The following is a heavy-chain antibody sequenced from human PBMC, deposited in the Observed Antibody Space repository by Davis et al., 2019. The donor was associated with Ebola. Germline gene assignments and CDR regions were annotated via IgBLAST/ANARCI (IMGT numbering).Heavy chain of an antibody. CDR2: IRQDGSDR. CDR1: GFIFSNYD. CDR3: TRFSRGDLENY. V-gene: IGHV3-7*01. Sequence: GESLKISCGASGFIFSNYDMFWVRQAPGKGLEWVANIRQDGSDRQYVGSVEGRFTISRDNAKNSLYLQMNSLRVEDTGVYYCTRFSRGDLENYWGQGTLVTVSS. J-gene: IGHJ4*02. D-gene: IGHD3-3*01.